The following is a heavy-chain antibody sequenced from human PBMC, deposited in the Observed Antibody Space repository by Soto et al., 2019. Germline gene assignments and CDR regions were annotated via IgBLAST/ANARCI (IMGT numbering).Heavy chain of an antibody. CDR2: ISPHGGGA. V-gene: IGHV1-2*02. Sequence: QVQLVQSGAEVKKPGASVKVSCEASGDTFTGYYVHWVRQAPGQGLEWMGWISPHGGGAKYAQNFQGRVTLTTDTSHSTAYMEMTSLRSDYTAVYFCARGDSGANPPMSWGQGTLVTASS. J-gene: IGHJ4*02. CDR3: ARGDSGANPPMS. CDR1: GDTFTGYY. D-gene: IGHD6-25*01.